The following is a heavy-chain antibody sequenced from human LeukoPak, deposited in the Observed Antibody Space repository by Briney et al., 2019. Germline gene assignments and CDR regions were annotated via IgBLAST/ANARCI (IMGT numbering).Heavy chain of an antibody. CDR1: GYTFTSYY. CDR2: INPSGGST. J-gene: IGHJ1*01. Sequence: ASVKVSCKASGYTFTSYYMHWVRQAPGQGLEWMGIINPSGGSTSYAQKFQGRVTMTRDTSTSTVYTELSSLRSEDTAVYYCARDWLPGIAVAGTLSAEYFQHWGQGTLVTVSS. V-gene: IGHV1-46*01. CDR3: ARDWLPGIAVAGTLSAEYFQH. D-gene: IGHD6-19*01.